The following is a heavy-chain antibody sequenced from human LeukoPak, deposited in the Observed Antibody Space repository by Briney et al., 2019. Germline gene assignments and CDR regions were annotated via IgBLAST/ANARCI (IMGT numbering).Heavy chain of an antibody. CDR1: GLTFGDYL. Sequence: HSGGSLRLSRTASGLTFGDYLMSLFRPARGEGLELRGFISGGTTEYAASVKGRFSISGHDSTSIAYLQMNSLTTEDAGVYYCSRGSGWLSVYWGQGPLVTVPS. V-gene: IGHV3-49*03. J-gene: IGHJ4*02. CDR3: SRGSGWLSVY. CDR2: ISGGTT. D-gene: IGHD6-19*01.